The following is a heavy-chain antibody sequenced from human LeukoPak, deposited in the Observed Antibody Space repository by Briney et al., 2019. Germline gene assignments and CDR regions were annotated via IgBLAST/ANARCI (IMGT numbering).Heavy chain of an antibody. J-gene: IGHJ4*02. D-gene: IGHD3-22*01. V-gene: IGHV1-46*01. CDR3: AREYYDSSGYLNYYFDY. CDR2: INPSGGST. CDR1: GYTFTSYY. Sequence: ASVKVSCKASGYTFTSYYMHWVRQAPGQGLEWMGIINPSGGSTSYAQKFQGRVTMTRDTSTSTVYMELSSLRSEDTAVYYCAREYYDSSGYLNYYFDYWGQGTLVTVSS.